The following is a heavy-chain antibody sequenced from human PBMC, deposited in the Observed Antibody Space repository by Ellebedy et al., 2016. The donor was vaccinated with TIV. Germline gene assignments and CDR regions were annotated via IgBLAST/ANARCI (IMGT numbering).Heavy chain of an antibody. V-gene: IGHV3-23*01. CDR3: ARDAAGNGGKLDY. CDR1: GFTFNIYA. CDR2: ISASGDST. J-gene: IGHJ4*02. D-gene: IGHD4-23*01. Sequence: PGGSLRLSCSASGFTFNIYAMSWVRQAPGKGLEWVSLISASGDSTYYADSVKGRFTISRDSSKNTLYLQMNSLRAEDTAVYYCARDAAGNGGKLDYWGQGALVTVSS.